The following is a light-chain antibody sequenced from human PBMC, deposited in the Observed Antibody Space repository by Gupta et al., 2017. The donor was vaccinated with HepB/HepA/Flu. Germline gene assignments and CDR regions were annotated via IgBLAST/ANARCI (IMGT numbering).Light chain of an antibody. CDR3: HKYNSQGT. CDR2: KAS. CDR1: QSISNW. Sequence: DIQMTQSPSTLSASVGDRVTITCRASQSISNWLAWYQQKPGKAPKLLIYKASSLESGVPSSVSGSGTGTELTITISRLQPDDFSTYYCHKYNSQGTFGQGTKVEIK. J-gene: IGKJ1*01. V-gene: IGKV1-5*03.